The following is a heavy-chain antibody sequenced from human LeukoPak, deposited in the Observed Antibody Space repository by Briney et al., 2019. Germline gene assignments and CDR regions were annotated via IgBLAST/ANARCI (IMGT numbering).Heavy chain of an antibody. J-gene: IGHJ3*02. D-gene: IGHD3-22*01. CDR3: AKLGEYDSSGYYSAFDI. CDR1: GFSVSNNY. CDR2: ISYDGSNK. V-gene: IGHV3-30*18. Sequence: PGGSLRLSCAASGFSVSNNYMIWVRQAPGKGLEWVAVISYDGSNKYGDSVKGRFTISRDNSKNTLYLQMNSLRAEDTAVYYCAKLGEYDSSGYYSAFDIWGQGTMVTVSS.